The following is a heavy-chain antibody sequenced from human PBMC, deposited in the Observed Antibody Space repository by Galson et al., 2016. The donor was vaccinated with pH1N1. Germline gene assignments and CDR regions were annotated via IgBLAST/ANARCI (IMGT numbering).Heavy chain of an antibody. CDR2: IKQDGGET. Sequence: SLRLSCAASGFTFSSDWMNWVRQAPGKGLEWVANIKQDGGETYYVDSVKGRFTISRDNAKNSLYLQMNSLRVEDTAVYYCARVTVHSGAYWGNHYYYMDVWGKGTSVTVSS. CDR3: ARVTVHSGAYWGNHYYYMDV. J-gene: IGHJ6*03. CDR1: GFTFSSDW. V-gene: IGHV3-7*01. D-gene: IGHD1-26*01.